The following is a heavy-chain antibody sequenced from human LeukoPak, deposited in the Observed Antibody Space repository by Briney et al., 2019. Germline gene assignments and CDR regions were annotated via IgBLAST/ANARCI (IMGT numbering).Heavy chain of an antibody. J-gene: IGHJ4*02. Sequence: PSETLSLTCTVSGGSISSGGYYWSWIRQHPGKGLEWIGYIYYSGSTYYNPSLKSRVTISVDTSKNQFSLKLSSVTAADTAVYYCARGRTPRSDYFDYWAREPWSPSPQ. CDR3: ARGRTPRSDYFDY. CDR2: IYYSGST. CDR1: GGSISSGGYY. V-gene: IGHV4-31*03.